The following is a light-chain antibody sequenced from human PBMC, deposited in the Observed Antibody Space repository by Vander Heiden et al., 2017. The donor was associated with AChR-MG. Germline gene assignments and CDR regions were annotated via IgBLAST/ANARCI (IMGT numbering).Light chain of an antibody. CDR1: QSVNSY. CDR3: QQRSTWPQIT. Sequence: DIVLTQSPATLSLSPGERATLSCRASQSVNSYLAWYQQKPGQGPRLLIYDASNRATGIPARFSGSGSGTDFTLTINSLEPEDFAIYYCQQRSTWPQITFGQGTRLEIK. V-gene: IGKV3-11*01. J-gene: IGKJ5*01. CDR2: DAS.